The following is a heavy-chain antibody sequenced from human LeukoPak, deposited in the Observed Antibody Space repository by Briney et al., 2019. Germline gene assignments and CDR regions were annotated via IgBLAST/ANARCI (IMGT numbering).Heavy chain of an antibody. CDR3: ARDLRYCSGGSCYASGFDY. D-gene: IGHD2-15*01. CDR1: DDSISSSSFH. Sequence: SETLSLTCTVSDDSISSSSFHWGWFRQPPGKGLEWIASVHYSGSTYYSPSLKSRVTISIDTSKSQFSLNLNSVTAADTAVYYCARDLRYCSGGSCYASGFDYWGQGTLVTVSS. CDR2: VHYSGST. V-gene: IGHV4-39*07. J-gene: IGHJ4*02.